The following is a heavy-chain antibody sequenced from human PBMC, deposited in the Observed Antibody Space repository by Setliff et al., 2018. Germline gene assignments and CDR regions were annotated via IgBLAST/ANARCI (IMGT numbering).Heavy chain of an antibody. D-gene: IGHD2-21*02. Sequence: SETLSLTCTVSGGSISSSSYYWGWIRQPPGKGLEWIGRIYYTGTTYYNPSLKSRITMSVDTSKKQFSLSLSSVTAADTAIYYCARVYGDETIDIWGQGKLVTVSS. CDR3: ARVYGDETIDI. V-gene: IGHV4-39*01. CDR1: GGSISSSSYY. CDR2: IYYTGTT. J-gene: IGHJ3*02.